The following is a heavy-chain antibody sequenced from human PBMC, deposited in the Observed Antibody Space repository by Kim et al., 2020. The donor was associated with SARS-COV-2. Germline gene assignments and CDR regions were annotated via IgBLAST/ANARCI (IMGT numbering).Heavy chain of an antibody. J-gene: IGHJ4*02. Sequence: ASVKVSCKASGYTFTDHYIHWVRQAPGQGLEWMGWINPSSGDTKSAQKFQGRVTVTREASITTVYMELTRLTSGDTAMYYCARDPGRGWNLDCWGQGTLGTVSS. V-gene: IGHV1-2*02. CDR2: INPSSGDT. D-gene: IGHD6-19*01. CDR3: ARDPGRGWNLDC. CDR1: GYTFTDHY.